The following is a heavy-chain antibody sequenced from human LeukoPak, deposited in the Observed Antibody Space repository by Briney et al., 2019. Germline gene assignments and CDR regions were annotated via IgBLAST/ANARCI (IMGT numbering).Heavy chain of an antibody. V-gene: IGHV4-59*11. CDR2: VYSDTGST. J-gene: IGHJ6*03. CDR1: GDSMRGHF. D-gene: IGHD4-11*01. CDR3: ARGHYSNYRGYNYNMDV. Sequence: SETLSLTCNVAGDSMRGHFWSWIRQLPGKGLEWIGEVYSDTGSTNYNPSLKSRVTISADTSKNHFSLTLSSVTAADTAVYYCARGHYSNYRGYNYNMDVWGKGTTVTVSS.